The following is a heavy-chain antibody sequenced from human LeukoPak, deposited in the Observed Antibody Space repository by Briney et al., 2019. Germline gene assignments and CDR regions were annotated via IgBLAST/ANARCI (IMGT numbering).Heavy chain of an antibody. Sequence: SETLSLTCTVSGASISSYYWSWIRQPPGKGLEWIGYIYYSGSTSYNPSLMSRVTISVDTSKNQLSLKLSPVTAADTAVYYCARAAQDTAMAADYWGQGTLVTVSS. D-gene: IGHD5-18*01. J-gene: IGHJ4*02. CDR3: ARAAQDTAMAADY. CDR2: IYYSGST. CDR1: GASISSYY. V-gene: IGHV4-59*01.